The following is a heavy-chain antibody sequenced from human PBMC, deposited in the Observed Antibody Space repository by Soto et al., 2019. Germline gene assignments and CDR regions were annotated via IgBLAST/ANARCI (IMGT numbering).Heavy chain of an antibody. CDR2: IYYSGST. D-gene: IGHD3-10*01. Sequence: SETLSLTCTVSGGSISSSSYYWGRIRQPPGKGLEWIGSIYYSGSTYYNPSLKSRVTISVDTSKNQFSLKLSSVTAADTAVYYCARHIARNYYGSGSYYYFDYWGQGTLVTVSS. CDR1: GGSISSSSYY. CDR3: ARHIARNYYGSGSYYYFDY. J-gene: IGHJ4*02. V-gene: IGHV4-39*01.